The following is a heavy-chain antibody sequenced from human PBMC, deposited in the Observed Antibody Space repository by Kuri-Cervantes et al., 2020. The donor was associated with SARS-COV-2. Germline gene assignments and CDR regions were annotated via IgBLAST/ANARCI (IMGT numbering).Heavy chain of an antibody. Sequence: SVKVSCKASGYTFTSYYMHWVRQAPGQGLEWMGGIIPIFGTANYAQKFQGRVTITTDESTSTAYMELSSLRSDDTAVYYCATLGEGPEAASAFDIWGQGTMVTVSS. CDR1: GYTFTSYY. CDR3: ATLGEGPEAASAFDI. V-gene: IGHV1-69*05. D-gene: IGHD3-16*01. CDR2: IIPIFGTA. J-gene: IGHJ3*02.